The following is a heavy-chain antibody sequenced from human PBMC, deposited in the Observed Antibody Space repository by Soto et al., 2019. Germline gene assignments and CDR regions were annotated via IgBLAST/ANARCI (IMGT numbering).Heavy chain of an antibody. Sequence: EVQLLASGGGFVQPGGSLRLSCAASGFTFRSYAMSWVRQAPGKGLEWVSVISGSGQRTHYAYYVKGRFTISRDNSKNTPYLPMTSPSAEDTDVYYCATHGTYYYDSSSDWGCWYFDLWGRGTLVTVSS. CDR2: ISGSGQRT. D-gene: IGHD3-22*01. CDR3: ATHGTYYYDSSSDWGCWYFDL. J-gene: IGHJ2*01. CDR1: GFTFRSYA. V-gene: IGHV3-23*01.